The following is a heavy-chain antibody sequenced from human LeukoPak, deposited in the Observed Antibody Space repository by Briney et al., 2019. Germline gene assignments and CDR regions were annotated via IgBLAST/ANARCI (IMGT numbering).Heavy chain of an antibody. D-gene: IGHD6-19*01. CDR3: ARPLLGSGWEGSGFDH. Sequence: ASVKVSCKASGYTFTTYAMNWVRQAPGQGLEWMGWINTNTGNPTYAQGFTGRFAFSLDTSVSTAYLQISSLKAEDTAVYYCARPLLGSGWEGSGFDHWGQGTLVTVSS. J-gene: IGHJ4*02. CDR2: INTNTGNP. V-gene: IGHV7-4-1*02. CDR1: GYTFTTYA.